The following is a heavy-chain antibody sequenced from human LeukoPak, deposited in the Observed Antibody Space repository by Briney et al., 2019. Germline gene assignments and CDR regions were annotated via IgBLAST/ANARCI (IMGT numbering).Heavy chain of an antibody. V-gene: IGHV4-4*07. CDR2: IYTSGST. CDR3: ARDRPYYDFWSGYPLFDY. CDR1: GGSISSYY. Sequence: SETLSLTCTVSGGSISSYYWSWIRQPAGKRLEWIGRIYTSGSTNNYNPSLKSRVTMSVDTSKNQFSLMMSSVTAADTAVYYCARDRPYYDFWSGYPLFDYWGQGTLVTVSS. J-gene: IGHJ4*02. D-gene: IGHD3-3*01.